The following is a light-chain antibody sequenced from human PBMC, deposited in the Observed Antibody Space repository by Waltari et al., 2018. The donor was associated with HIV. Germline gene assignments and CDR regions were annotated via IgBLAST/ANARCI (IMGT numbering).Light chain of an antibody. CDR1: SSNLANNY. CDR2: DND. V-gene: IGLV1-51*01. Sequence: TQPPSVSAAPGQRVAISCSGGSSNLANNYVSWYQQVPGRAPRLLIYDNDKRPSGISDRFSASKAGMSATLVITGLQIVDEADYYCGTWDSSLSLYVF. CDR3: GTWDSSLSLYV. J-gene: IGLJ1*01.